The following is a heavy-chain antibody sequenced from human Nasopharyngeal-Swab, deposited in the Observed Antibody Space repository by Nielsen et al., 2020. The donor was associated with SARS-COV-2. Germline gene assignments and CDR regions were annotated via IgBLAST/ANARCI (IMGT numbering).Heavy chain of an antibody. CDR3: ARGAFGLDHSWFDP. V-gene: IGHV1-8*01. D-gene: IGHD3/OR15-3a*01. Sequence: WVRQAPGQGLEWMGWMNPKSGEVGYEQKFQGRVTMTRTTATATAYMELSGRRHEDTAVYYCARGAFGLDHSWFDPWGQGTLVTVSS. CDR2: MNPKSGEV. J-gene: IGHJ5*02.